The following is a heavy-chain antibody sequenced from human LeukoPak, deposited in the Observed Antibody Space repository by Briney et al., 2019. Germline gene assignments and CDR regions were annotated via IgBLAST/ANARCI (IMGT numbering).Heavy chain of an antibody. CDR1: GGTFSSYA. Sequence: SVKVSCKASGGTFSSYAISWVRQAPGQGLEWMGGIIPIFGTANYAQKFQGRATMTTDTSTSTAYMELRSLRSDDTAIYYCARGGGYQDYWGQGTLVTVSS. J-gene: IGHJ4*02. V-gene: IGHV1-69*05. CDR2: IIPIFGTA. CDR3: ARGGGYQDY. D-gene: IGHD3-22*01.